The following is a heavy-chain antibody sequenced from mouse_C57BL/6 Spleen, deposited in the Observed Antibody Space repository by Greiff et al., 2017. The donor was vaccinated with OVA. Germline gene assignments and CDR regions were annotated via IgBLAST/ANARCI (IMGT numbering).Heavy chain of an antibody. V-gene: IGHV1-50*01. CDR3: ASHWEVYAMDY. Sequence: QVQLQQPGAELVKPGASVKLSCKASGYTFTSYWMQWVKQRPGQGLEWIGEFDPSDSYTNYNQKFKGKATLTVDTSSSTAYMQLSSLTSEDSAVYYCASHWEVYAMDYWGQGTSVTVSS. J-gene: IGHJ4*01. CDR2: FDPSDSYT. CDR1: GYTFTSYW. D-gene: IGHD4-1*01.